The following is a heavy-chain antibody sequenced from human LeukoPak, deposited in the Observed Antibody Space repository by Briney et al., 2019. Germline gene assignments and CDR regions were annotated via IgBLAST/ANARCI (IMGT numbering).Heavy chain of an antibody. V-gene: IGHV3-21*01. CDR3: ASATRDGYNLS. CDR1: GFTFSSYS. CDR2: ISSSSSYI. D-gene: IGHD5-24*01. J-gene: IGHJ5*02. Sequence: GGSLRLSCAASGFTFSSYSMNWVRQAPGKGREGVSSISSSSSYIYYADSVKGRFTISRDNAKNSLYLQMNSLRAEDTAVYYCASATRDGYNLSWGQGTLVTVSS.